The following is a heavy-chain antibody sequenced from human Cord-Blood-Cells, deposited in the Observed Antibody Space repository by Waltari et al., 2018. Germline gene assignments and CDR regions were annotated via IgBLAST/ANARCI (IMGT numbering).Heavy chain of an antibody. J-gene: IGHJ2*01. CDR2: INHSGST. CDR1: GGSFSGYY. CDR3: ARGGGIAAAGEDNWYFDL. Sequence: QVQLQQWGAGLLKPSETLSLTCAVYGGSFSGYYWSWIRQPPGKGLEWIGEINHSGSTNYNPYLKSRVTISVDTSKNQFSLKLSSVTAADTAVYYCARGGGIAAAGEDNWYFDLWGRGTLVTVSS. D-gene: IGHD6-13*01. V-gene: IGHV4-34*01.